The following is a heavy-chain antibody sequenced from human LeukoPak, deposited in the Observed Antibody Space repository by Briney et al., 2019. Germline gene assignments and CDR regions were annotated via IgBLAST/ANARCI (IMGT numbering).Heavy chain of an antibody. Sequence: SETLSLTCAVYGGSFSGYYWSWIRQPPGKGLEWIGEINHSGSTNYNPSLKSRVTISVDTSKNQFSLKLSSVTAVDTAVYYCAREVLLWFGELSYNWFDPWGQGTLVTVSS. V-gene: IGHV4-34*01. CDR1: GGSFSGYY. J-gene: IGHJ5*02. CDR3: AREVLLWFGELSYNWFDP. CDR2: INHSGST. D-gene: IGHD3-10*01.